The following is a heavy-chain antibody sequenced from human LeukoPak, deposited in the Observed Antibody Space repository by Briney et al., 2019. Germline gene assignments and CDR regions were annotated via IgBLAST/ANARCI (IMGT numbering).Heavy chain of an antibody. CDR3: ARGLNPGYGSSWYDRLGVYFDY. CDR1: GYTFTGYY. J-gene: IGHJ4*02. V-gene: IGHV1-2*02. CDR2: INPNSGGT. D-gene: IGHD6-13*01. Sequence: ASVKVSCKASGYTFTGYYMHWVRQAPGQGLEWMGWINPNSGGTNYAQKFQGRVTMTRDTSISTAYMELSRLRSDDTAVYYCARGLNPGYGSSWYDRLGVYFDYWGQGTLVTVSS.